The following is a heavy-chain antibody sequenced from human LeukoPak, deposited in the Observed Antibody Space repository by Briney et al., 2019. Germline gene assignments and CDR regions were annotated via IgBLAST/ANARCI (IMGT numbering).Heavy chain of an antibody. CDR2: VYDSGTT. Sequence: SETLSLTCTVSGVSISGHSWSWIRQPPGKGLEWIGYVYDSGTTNYNPSHKSRITISVDTSNNQFSLKLSSVTAADTALYYCARLSGYSYTDSWGRGTLVTVSS. CDR3: ARLSGYSYTDS. D-gene: IGHD5-18*01. CDR1: GVSISGHS. V-gene: IGHV4-59*08. J-gene: IGHJ4*02.